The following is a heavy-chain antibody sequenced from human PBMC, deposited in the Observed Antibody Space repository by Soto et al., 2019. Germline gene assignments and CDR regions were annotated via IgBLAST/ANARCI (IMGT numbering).Heavy chain of an antibody. D-gene: IGHD6-6*01. CDR3: ARDPSRRSPPDL. CDR1: GFTFSSYW. CDR2: IKQDGSEK. Sequence: PGGSLRLSCAASGFTFSSYWMSWVRQAPGKGLEWVANIKQDGSEKYYVDSVKGRFTISRDNAKNLLYLQMTSLRDEDTAVYFCARDPSRRSPPDLWGQGTLVTVSS. V-gene: IGHV3-7*03. J-gene: IGHJ5*02.